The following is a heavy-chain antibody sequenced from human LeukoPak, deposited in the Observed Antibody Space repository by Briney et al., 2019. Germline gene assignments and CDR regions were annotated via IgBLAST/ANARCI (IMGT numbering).Heavy chain of an antibody. CDR2: INPSGSST. Sequence: ASVKVSCKAFGYTFTSYYMHWVRQAPGQGLEWMGLINPSGSSTSYAQKFQGRLSLTRDMSTSTDYMELSSLRSEDTAVYYCARDNSVGDTAWWFDPWGQGTLVTVSS. J-gene: IGHJ5*02. D-gene: IGHD1-26*01. CDR3: ARDNSVGDTAWWFDP. V-gene: IGHV1-46*01. CDR1: GYTFTSYY.